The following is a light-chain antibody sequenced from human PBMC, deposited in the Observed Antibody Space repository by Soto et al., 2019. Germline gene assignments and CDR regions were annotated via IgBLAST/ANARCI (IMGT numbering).Light chain of an antibody. CDR1: SHDVGGYNC. Sequence: QSALTQPASVSGSPGQSITISCTGTSHDVGGYNCVSWYQQSPGKAPKLMIYDVSDRPPGVSNRFSGSKSDNTASLTISGLQAEDEADYYCSSCTSSSALYVFGSGTKLTVL. CDR3: SSCTSSSALYV. CDR2: DVS. V-gene: IGLV2-14*01. J-gene: IGLJ1*01.